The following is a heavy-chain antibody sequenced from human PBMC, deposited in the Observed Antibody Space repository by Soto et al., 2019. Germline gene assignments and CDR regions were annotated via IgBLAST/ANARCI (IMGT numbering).Heavy chain of an antibody. J-gene: IGHJ4*02. V-gene: IGHV1-69*01. Sequence: QVQLVQSGAEVKKPGSSVKVSCKASGGTFSSYAISWVRQAPGQGLEWMGGIIPIFGTANYAQKFQGRVTITADESTSTDYRELSSLRSEDTAVYCCASRTRGYSYGYEDYWGQGTLVTVSS. CDR3: ASRTRGYSYGYEDY. CDR2: IIPIFGTA. CDR1: GGTFSSYA. D-gene: IGHD5-18*01.